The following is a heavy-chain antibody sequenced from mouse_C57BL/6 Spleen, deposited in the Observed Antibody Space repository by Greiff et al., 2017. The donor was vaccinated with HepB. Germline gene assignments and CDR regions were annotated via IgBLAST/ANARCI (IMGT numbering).Heavy chain of an antibody. CDR3: ARPYGNYAWFAY. CDR2: ISDGGSYT. J-gene: IGHJ3*01. Sequence: EVKLVESGGGLVKPGGSLKLSCAASGFTFSSYAMSWVRQTPEKRLEWVATISDGGSYTYYPDNVKGRFTISRDNAKNNLYLQMSHLKSEDTAMYYCARPYGNYAWFAYWGQGTLVTVSA. CDR1: GFTFSSYA. D-gene: IGHD2-1*01. V-gene: IGHV5-4*03.